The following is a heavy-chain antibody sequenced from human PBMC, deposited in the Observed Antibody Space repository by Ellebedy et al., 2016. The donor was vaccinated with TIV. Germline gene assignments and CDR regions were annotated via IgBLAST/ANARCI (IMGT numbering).Heavy chain of an antibody. D-gene: IGHD3-22*01. Sequence: AASVKVSCKASGYTFSSYYMHWVRQAPGQGLEWMGIINPSGGSTTYAQNLQGRVTMTRDTSTTTVYMELSSLRSEDTAVYYCAKDQYYDSSAADYWGQGTLVTVSS. CDR2: INPSGGST. CDR3: AKDQYYDSSAADY. J-gene: IGHJ4*02. CDR1: GYTFSSYY. V-gene: IGHV1-46*04.